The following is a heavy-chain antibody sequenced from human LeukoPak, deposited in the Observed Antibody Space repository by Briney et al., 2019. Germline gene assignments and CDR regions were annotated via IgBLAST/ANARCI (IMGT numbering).Heavy chain of an antibody. CDR2: IYSGDDT. V-gene: IGHV3-53*05. J-gene: IGHJ5*02. Sequence: GGSLRLSCAASGFTVSSNYMSWVRQAPGKGLEWVSVIYSGDDTYYADSVKGRFTISRDNAKNSLYPQMNSLRAEDTALYYCAKENYSSGGWFDPWGQGTLVTVSS. D-gene: IGHD6-19*01. CDR1: GFTVSSNY. CDR3: AKENYSSGGWFDP.